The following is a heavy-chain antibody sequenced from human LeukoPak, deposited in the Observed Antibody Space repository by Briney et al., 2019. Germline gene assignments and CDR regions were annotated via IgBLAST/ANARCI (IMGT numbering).Heavy chain of an antibody. D-gene: IGHD6-13*01. Sequence: SETLSLTCAVYGGSFSGYYWSWLRQPPGKGREWVGEINHSGSTNSHPSLKSRVTISVDSSRNQFALKMSSVTAADTAVYYCARNRAGQQQLVKKKGGDYWGQGTLVTVSS. CDR1: GGSFSGYY. CDR2: INHSGST. V-gene: IGHV4-34*01. J-gene: IGHJ4*02. CDR3: ARNRAGQQQLVKKKGGDY.